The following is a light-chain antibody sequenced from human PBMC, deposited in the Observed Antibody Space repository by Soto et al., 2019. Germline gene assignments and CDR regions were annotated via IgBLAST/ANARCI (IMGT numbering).Light chain of an antibody. Sequence: QSARTQPASLSGSTGQSITISCTGTSSDVGSYNLVSWDQQHPGKATKLMLYEGSKLPSGVSNRFSGSKSCNTASLTISGLQAEDEADYYGCSCVATTTPGVFGVGAPLNGL. CDR3: CSCVATTTPGV. J-gene: IGLJ3*02. CDR1: SSDVGSYNL. CDR2: EGS. V-gene: IGLV2-23*01.